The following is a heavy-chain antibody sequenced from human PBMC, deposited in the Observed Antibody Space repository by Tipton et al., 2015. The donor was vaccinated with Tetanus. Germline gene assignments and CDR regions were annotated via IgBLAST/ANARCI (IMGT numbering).Heavy chain of an antibody. CDR2: IWNDGSYK. V-gene: IGHV3-33*01. J-gene: IGHJ6*02. CDR3: ARVGISQNAYSYVYHGLDV. Sequence: QVQLVQSGGGVVQPGRSLRLSCAASGFTFSTNAMHWVRQAPGKGLEWVAAIWNDGSYKYYADSVKGRFTVSRDNSKNTLYLEMNSLGAEDTAVYYCARVGISQNAYSYVYHGLDVWGQGTTVTVSS. D-gene: IGHD5-18*01. CDR1: GFTFSTNA.